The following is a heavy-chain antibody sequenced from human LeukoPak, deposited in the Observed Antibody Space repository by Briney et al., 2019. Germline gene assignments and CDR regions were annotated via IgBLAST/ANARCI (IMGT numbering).Heavy chain of an antibody. V-gene: IGHV4-59*08. CDR2: YFFPGST. CDR3: ARHRQSDADAFDF. J-gene: IGHJ3*01. CDR1: CGSMSGYY. Sequence: PSETLSLTCIVSCGSMSGYYWSWIRQPPGKGLEWIGYYFFPGSTKYNPSLNSRVTMSGDASKNQFSVKLHSVTAADTAVYYCARHRQSDADAFDFWGQGTMVTVSS.